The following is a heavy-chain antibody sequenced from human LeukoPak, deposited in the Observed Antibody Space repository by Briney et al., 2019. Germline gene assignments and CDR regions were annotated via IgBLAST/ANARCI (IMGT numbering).Heavy chain of an antibody. CDR1: GYTFTDYY. D-gene: IGHD1-26*01. CDR2: INPNSGGT. J-gene: IGHJ6*02. V-gene: IGHV1-2*04. CDR3: ARERGRGGRAWDV. Sequence: ASVKVSCKASGYTFTDYYMHWVRQAPGQGLEWMGWINPNSGGTNYAQKFQGWVTMTRDTSISTAYMELSRLRSDDTAVYYCARERGRGGRAWDVWGQGTTVTVSS.